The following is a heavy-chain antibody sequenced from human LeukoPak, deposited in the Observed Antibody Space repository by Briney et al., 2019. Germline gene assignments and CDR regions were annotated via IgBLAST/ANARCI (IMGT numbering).Heavy chain of an antibody. Sequence: ASVKVSCKVSGYTLTELSMHWVRQAPGKGLEWMGGFDPEDGETIYAQKFQGRVTMTTDTSTSTAYMELRSLRSDDTAVYYCARLPPVYSSSWYHPHFDYWGQGTLVTVSS. V-gene: IGHV1-24*01. CDR1: GYTLTELS. D-gene: IGHD6-13*01. CDR3: ARLPPVYSSSWYHPHFDY. CDR2: FDPEDGET. J-gene: IGHJ4*02.